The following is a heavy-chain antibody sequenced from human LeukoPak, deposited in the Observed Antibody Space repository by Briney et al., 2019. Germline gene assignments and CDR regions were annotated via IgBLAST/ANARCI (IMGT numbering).Heavy chain of an antibody. D-gene: IGHD2-8*02. J-gene: IGHJ4*02. CDR3: ARHHPRNTVDF. Sequence: PSETLSLTCSVSGGSICSFYWMWLRPPPGQGLEWIAYISDRASINYNSSRKIRVTISLDTSKNQFSLKLSSVTAADTAVYYCARHHPRNTVDFWGQGTLVTVSS. CDR2: ISDRASI. CDR1: GGSICSFY. V-gene: IGHV4-59*08.